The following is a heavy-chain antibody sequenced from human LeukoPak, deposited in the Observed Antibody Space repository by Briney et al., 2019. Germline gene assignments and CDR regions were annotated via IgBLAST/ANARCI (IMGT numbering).Heavy chain of an antibody. Sequence: GGSLRLSCAASGSTFRTYGMHWVRQAPGKGLEWVAFIRDDGSNKYYADSVKGRFTISRDNSKNTLYLQMNSLRAEDTAVYYCAKDFDGYTYGNLDFWGQGTLVTVSS. J-gene: IGHJ4*02. D-gene: IGHD5-18*01. CDR1: GSTFRTYG. V-gene: IGHV3-30*02. CDR3: AKDFDGYTYGNLDF. CDR2: IRDDGSNK.